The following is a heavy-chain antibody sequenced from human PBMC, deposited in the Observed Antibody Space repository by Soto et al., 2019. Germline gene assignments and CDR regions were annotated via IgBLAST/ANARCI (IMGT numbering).Heavy chain of an antibody. CDR2: IYYSGST. D-gene: IGHD3-3*01. CDR1: GGSISSSSYY. V-gene: IGHV4-39*01. CDR3: ATYHFYYDFWSGSGLFDY. J-gene: IGHJ4*02. Sequence: SETLSLTCTVSGGSISSSSYYWGWIRQPPGKGLEWIGSIYYSGSTYYNPSLKSRVTISVDTSKNQFSLKLSSVTAADTAVYYCATYHFYYDFWSGSGLFDYWGQGTLVTVS.